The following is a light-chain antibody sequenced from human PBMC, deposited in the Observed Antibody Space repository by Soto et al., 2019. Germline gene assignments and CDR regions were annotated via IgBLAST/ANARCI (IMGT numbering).Light chain of an antibody. CDR3: SSYAGSKDV. J-gene: IGLJ2*01. CDR2: EVS. CDR1: SSDVGGYNY. Sequence: QSVLTQPPSASGSPGQSVTISCTGTSSDVGGYNYVSWYQQHPGKAPKLMIYEVSKRPSGVPDRNSGSKSGNTASLTVSGLQAEDEADYYCSSYAGSKDVFGGGTKLTVL. V-gene: IGLV2-8*01.